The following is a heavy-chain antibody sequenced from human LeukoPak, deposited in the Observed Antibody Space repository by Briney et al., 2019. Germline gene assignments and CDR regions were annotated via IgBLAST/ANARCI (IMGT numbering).Heavy chain of an antibody. CDR1: GFTFSSYG. D-gene: IGHD6-13*01. V-gene: IGHV3-33*01. Sequence: PGGSLRLSCAASGFTFSSYGMHWVRQAPGKGLEWVAVIWYDGSNKYYADSVKGRFTISRDNSKNTLYLQMNSLRAEDTAVYYCAREQGYSSSWYVPSYYYYYSMDVWGQGTTVTVSS. CDR2: IWYDGSNK. CDR3: AREQGYSSSWYVPSYYYYYSMDV. J-gene: IGHJ6*02.